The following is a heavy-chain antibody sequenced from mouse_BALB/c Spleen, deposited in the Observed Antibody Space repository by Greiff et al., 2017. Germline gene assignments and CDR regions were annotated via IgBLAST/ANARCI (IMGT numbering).Heavy chain of an antibody. CDR1: GYAFTSYN. CDR2: IDPYNGGT. V-gene: IGHV1S135*01. J-gene: IGHJ3*01. D-gene: IGHD1-1*01. Sequence: EVHLVESGPELVKPGASVKVSCKASGYAFTSYNMYWVKQSHGKSLEWIGYIDPYNGGTSYNQKFKGKATLTVDKSSSTAYMHLNSLTSEDSAVYYCARTDYGSQPPFAYWGQGTLVTVSA. CDR3: ARTDYGSQPPFAY.